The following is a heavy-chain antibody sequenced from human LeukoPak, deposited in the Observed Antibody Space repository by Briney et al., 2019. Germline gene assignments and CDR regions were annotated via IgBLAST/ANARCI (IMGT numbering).Heavy chain of an antibody. D-gene: IGHD2-21*01. CDR1: GYTFTGYY. V-gene: IGHV1-2*06. CDR3: ARDYYGGAFDY. Sequence: ASVKVSCKASGYTFTGYYIHWVRQAPGQGLEWMGRINPNSGGTNYAQKFQGRVTLTRDTSISTAYVELSRLTSDDTALYYCARDYYGGAFDYWGQGTLVTVSS. CDR2: INPNSGGT. J-gene: IGHJ4*02.